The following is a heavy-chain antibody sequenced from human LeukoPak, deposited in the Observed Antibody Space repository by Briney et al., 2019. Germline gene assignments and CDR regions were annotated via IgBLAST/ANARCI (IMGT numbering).Heavy chain of an antibody. J-gene: IGHJ6*04. CDR3: ARRLAVASPGYHGLDV. CDR1: GGSFSGYY. D-gene: IGHD6-19*01. Sequence: SETLSLTCAVYGGSFSGYYWSWIRQPPGKGLEWIGEINHSGSTNYNPSLKSRVTISVDMSKNQFSLKLSSVTAADTAVYYCARRLAVASPGYHGLDVWGKGTTVTVSS. CDR2: INHSGST. V-gene: IGHV4-34*01.